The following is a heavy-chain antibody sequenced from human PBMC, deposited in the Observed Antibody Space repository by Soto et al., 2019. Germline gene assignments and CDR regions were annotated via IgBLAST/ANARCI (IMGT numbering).Heavy chain of an antibody. J-gene: IGHJ6*02. CDR1: GGTFSSYA. D-gene: IGHD3-10*01. V-gene: IGHV1-69*13. CDR2: IIPISGST. Sequence: GASVKVACKASGGTFSSYAISWVRQAPGQGLEWMGGIIPISGSTNYAQKFQGRVTITGDESTSTAYMELSRLRSDDTAVYYCVRPLPSGQTHARDVWGQGTTVTVSS. CDR3: VRPLPSGQTHARDV.